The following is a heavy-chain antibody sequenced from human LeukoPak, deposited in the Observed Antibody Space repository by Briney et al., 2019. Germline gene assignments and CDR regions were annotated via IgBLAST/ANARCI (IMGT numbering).Heavy chain of an antibody. CDR2: VYSSGST. V-gene: IGHV4-59*01. CDR3: ARYGAPSYCGGDCYQYYFDY. J-gene: IGHJ4*02. D-gene: IGHD2-21*02. Sequence: SETLSLTCTVSGGSISSFYWSWIRQPPGKGLEWIGYVYSSGSTNYNPSLKSRVTISVDASKNQVSLKLSSVTAADTAVYYCARYGAPSYCGGDCYQYYFDYWGQGTLVTVSS. CDR1: GGSISSFY.